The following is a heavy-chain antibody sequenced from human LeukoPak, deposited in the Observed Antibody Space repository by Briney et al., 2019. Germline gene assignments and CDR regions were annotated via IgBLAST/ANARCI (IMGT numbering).Heavy chain of an antibody. Sequence: KPSETLSLTCAVYGGSFSGYYWSWIRQPPGKGLEWIGEINHSGSTNYNPSLKSRVTISVDTSKNQFSLKLSSVTAADTAVYYCARLPISLHYYYYGMDVWGQGTTVTVSS. CDR3: ARLPISLHYYYYGMDV. D-gene: IGHD3-3*01. V-gene: IGHV4-34*01. CDR2: INHSGST. CDR1: GGSFSGYY. J-gene: IGHJ6*02.